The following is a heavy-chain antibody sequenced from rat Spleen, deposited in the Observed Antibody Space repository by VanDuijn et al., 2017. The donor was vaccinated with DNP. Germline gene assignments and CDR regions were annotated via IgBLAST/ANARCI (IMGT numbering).Heavy chain of an antibody. CDR2: ISYDGNNT. Sequence: EVQLVESGGGLVQPGRSLKLSCAASGFTFSDYYMAWVRQAPKKGLEWVASISYDGNNTYYRDSVKGRFTISRDNAKSTLYLQMNSLRSEDTATYYCTSHGYNSEEFGYWGQGSLVTVSS. D-gene: IGHD4-3*01. CDR1: GFTFSDYY. V-gene: IGHV5-22*01. J-gene: IGHJ3*01. CDR3: TSHGYNSEEFGY.